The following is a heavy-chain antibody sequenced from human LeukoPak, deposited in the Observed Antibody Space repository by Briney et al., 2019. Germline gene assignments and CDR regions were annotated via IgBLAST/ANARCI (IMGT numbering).Heavy chain of an antibody. CDR2: ISSSGSTI. V-gene: IGHV3-48*04. CDR1: GFTFSSYS. J-gene: IGHJ4*02. CDR3: ARGTIYDRSGYYCDH. D-gene: IGHD3-22*01. Sequence: GGSLRLSCAASGFTFSSYSMDWVRQAPGKGLEWVSYISSSGSTIYYADSLKGRFTISRDNAKSSLYLQMNSLRAEDTVVYYCARGTIYDRSGYYCDHWGQGTLVTVSS.